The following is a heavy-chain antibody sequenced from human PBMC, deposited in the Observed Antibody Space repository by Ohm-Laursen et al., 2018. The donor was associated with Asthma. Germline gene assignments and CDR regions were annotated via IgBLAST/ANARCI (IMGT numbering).Heavy chain of an antibody. Sequence: SLRLSCAASGFTFDDYAMHWVRQAPGKGLEWVSGISWNSGSIGYADSVKGRFTISRDDAKNTLYLQMNSLRANDSAVYYCARGNLEGLQWGQGTLVTVSS. V-gene: IGHV3-9*01. J-gene: IGHJ4*02. D-gene: IGHD5-24*01. CDR3: ARGNLEGLQ. CDR2: ISWNSGSI. CDR1: GFTFDDYA.